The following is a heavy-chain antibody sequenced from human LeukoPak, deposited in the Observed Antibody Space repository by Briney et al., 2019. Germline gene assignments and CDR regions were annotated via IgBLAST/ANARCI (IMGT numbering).Heavy chain of an antibody. CDR2: ISYDGSNK. V-gene: IGHV3-30*18. Sequence: QTGRSLRLSCAASGFTFSSYGMHWVRQAPGKGLEWVAVISYDGSNKYYADSVKGRFTISRDNSKNTLYLQMNSLRAEDTAVYYCAKELVLPHSDYWGQGTLVTVSS. D-gene: IGHD6-6*01. CDR3: AKELVLPHSDY. CDR1: GFTFSSYG. J-gene: IGHJ4*02.